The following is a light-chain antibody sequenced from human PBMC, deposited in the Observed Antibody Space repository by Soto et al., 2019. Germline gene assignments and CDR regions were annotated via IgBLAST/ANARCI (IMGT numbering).Light chain of an antibody. CDR3: QQYGSSPFT. CDR2: GAS. Sequence: EIVLTQSPGTLALSPGERATLSCRASQSVNSNYLTWYQQKRGQAPRLLIHGASSRATGIPDRFSGSGSGTDFTLTNSRLEPADFAVYYCQQYGSSPFTFGPGTKVGIK. CDR1: QSVNSNY. J-gene: IGKJ3*01. V-gene: IGKV3-20*01.